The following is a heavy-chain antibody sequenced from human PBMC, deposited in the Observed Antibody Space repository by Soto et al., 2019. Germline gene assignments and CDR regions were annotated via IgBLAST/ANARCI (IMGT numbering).Heavy chain of an antibody. CDR3: ARAGGSYTGDAFDI. CDR1: GGTFSSYA. J-gene: IGHJ3*02. CDR2: IIPIFGTA. V-gene: IGHV1-69*13. Sequence: SVKVSCKASGGTFSSYAISWVRQAPGQGLEWMGGIIPIFGTANYAQKFQGRVTITADESTSTAYMELSSLRSEDTAVYYCARAGGSYTGDAFDIWGQGTMVTVSS. D-gene: IGHD1-26*01.